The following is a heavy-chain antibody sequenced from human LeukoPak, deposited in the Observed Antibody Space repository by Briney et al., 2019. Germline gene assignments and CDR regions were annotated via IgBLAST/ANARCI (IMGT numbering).Heavy chain of an antibody. CDR3: ARSYYDSSGVNYFDY. Sequence: SVKVSCKASGGTFSSYAISWVRQAPGQGLEWMGGIIPIFGTANYAQKFQGRVTIAADESTGTAYMELSSLRSEDTAVYYCARSYYDSSGVNYFDYWGQGTLVTGSS. J-gene: IGHJ4*02. CDR1: GGTFSSYA. D-gene: IGHD3-22*01. V-gene: IGHV1-69*13. CDR2: IIPIFGTA.